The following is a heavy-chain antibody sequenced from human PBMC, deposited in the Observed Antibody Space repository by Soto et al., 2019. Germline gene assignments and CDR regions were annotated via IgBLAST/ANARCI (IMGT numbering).Heavy chain of an antibody. CDR1: GFIFSSYA. Sequence: QVQLVESGGGVVQPGRSLRLSCAASGFIFSSYAMHWVRQAPGKGLEWVAVISYDGSNKYYADSVKGRFTISRDNSKNTLYLQMNSLRAEDTAVYYCARTGLLHGMEVWGQGTTVTVSS. D-gene: IGHD2-15*01. V-gene: IGHV3-30-3*01. CDR3: ARTGLLHGMEV. J-gene: IGHJ6*02. CDR2: ISYDGSNK.